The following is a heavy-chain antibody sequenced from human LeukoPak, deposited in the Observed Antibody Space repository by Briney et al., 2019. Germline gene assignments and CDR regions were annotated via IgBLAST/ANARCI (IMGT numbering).Heavy chain of an antibody. Sequence: SETLSLTCAVYGGFFSGYYWSWIRQPPGKGLEWIGEINHSGSTNYNPSLKSRVTISVDTSKNQFSLKLSSVTAADTAVYYCARKVAHGGRNFDYWGQGTLVTVSS. D-gene: IGHD4-23*01. CDR1: GGFFSGYY. CDR3: ARKVAHGGRNFDY. J-gene: IGHJ4*02. V-gene: IGHV4-34*01. CDR2: INHSGST.